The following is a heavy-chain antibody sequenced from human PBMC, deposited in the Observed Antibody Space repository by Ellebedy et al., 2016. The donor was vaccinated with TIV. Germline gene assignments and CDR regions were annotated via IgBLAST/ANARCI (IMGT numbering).Heavy chain of an antibody. D-gene: IGHD6-19*01. CDR3: AREAGTSGWYSGFQH. CDR1: GFTVRSSY. CDR2: ISAGGNT. Sequence: GGSLRLSCAASGFTVRSSYMNWVRQAPGKGLEWVSGISAGGNTYYADSVKGRFTISRNDSKNTLYLQMNSLRAEDTANYYCAREAGTSGWYSGFQHWGQGTLVTVSS. V-gene: IGHV3-53*01. J-gene: IGHJ1*01.